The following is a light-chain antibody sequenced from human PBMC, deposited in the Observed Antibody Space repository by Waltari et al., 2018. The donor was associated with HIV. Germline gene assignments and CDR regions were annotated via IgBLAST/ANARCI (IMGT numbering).Light chain of an antibody. CDR3: CSDAGSSTVV. Sequence: QSSLTQPASVSGSPGQSLTSPCTGTSSVVGSLNLVSWYQQHPSKAPKLMIYEVSKRPSGVSNRFSGSKSGNTASLTISGLQAEDEADYYCCSDAGSSTVVFGGGTKLTVL. J-gene: IGLJ2*01. CDR1: SSVVGSLNL. CDR2: EVS. V-gene: IGLV2-23*02.